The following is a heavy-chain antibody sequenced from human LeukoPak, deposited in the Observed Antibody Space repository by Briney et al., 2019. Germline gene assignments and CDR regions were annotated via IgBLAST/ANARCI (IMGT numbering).Heavy chain of an antibody. J-gene: IGHJ4*02. CDR3: AKSPVPSCRGSFCYPFDY. CDR1: GFTFSSYG. D-gene: IGHD2-15*01. Sequence: GGSLRLSCAASGFTFSSYGMSWVRQAPGKGLDWVSAISCSCGSTYYADSVKGRFTISRDNSRNTLYLQMNTLRAEDTAVYFCAKSPVPSCRGSFCYPFDYWGQGNLVTVSS. CDR2: ISCSCGST. V-gene: IGHV3-23*01.